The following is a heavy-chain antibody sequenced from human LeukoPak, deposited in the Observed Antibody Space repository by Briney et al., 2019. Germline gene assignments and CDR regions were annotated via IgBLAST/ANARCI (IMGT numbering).Heavy chain of an antibody. CDR1: GYTFTSYG. CDR3: ARDLRGGYDSSGYWDPWFDY. Sequence: ASVKVSCKASGYTFTSYGISWVRQAPGQGLEWMGWISAYNGNTNYAQKHQGRVTMTTDTSKSTAYMELRSPRSDDTTVYYCARDLRGGYDSSGYWDPWFDYWGQGTLVTVSS. V-gene: IGHV1-18*01. J-gene: IGHJ4*02. D-gene: IGHD3-22*01. CDR2: ISAYNGNT.